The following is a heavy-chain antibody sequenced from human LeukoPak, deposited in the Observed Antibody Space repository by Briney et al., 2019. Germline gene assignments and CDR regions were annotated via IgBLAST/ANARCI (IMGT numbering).Heavy chain of an antibody. CDR3: ASIIAAAGTSTY. J-gene: IGHJ4*02. Sequence: ASVKVSCKASGYTFTGYHMHWVRQAPGQGLEWMGWINPNSGGTNYAQKFQGRVTMTRDTSISTAYMELSRLRSDDTAVYYCASIIAAAGTSTYWGQGTLVTVSS. V-gene: IGHV1-2*02. CDR1: GYTFTGYH. D-gene: IGHD6-13*01. CDR2: INPNSGGT.